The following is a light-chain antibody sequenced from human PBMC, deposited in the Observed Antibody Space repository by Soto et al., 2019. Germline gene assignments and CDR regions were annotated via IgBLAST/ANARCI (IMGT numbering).Light chain of an antibody. CDR3: KYYYESSP. J-gene: IGKJ4*01. CDR2: GAS. Sequence: EIVLTRSPGTLSLSPGERSTLSGIASQSVSTNQLAWYQQKPGQAPRLLIYGASSRATGIADRFSGSGSGTDFTLTISRLEPEDFAVYYCKYYYESSPFGRGHKVAIK. V-gene: IGKV3-20*01. CDR1: QSVSTNQ.